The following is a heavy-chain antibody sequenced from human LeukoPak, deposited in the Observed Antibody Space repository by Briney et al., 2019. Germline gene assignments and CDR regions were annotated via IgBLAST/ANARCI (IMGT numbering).Heavy chain of an antibody. D-gene: IGHD1-26*01. Sequence: ASVKVSCKTSGYTFTGYYMHWVRQAPGQGLEWMGWINPNSGGTNYAQKFQGRVTMARDTSISTAYMELSRLRSDDTAVYYCARLRGSSDLFDYWGQGTLVTVSS. CDR3: ARLRGSSDLFDY. CDR2: INPNSGGT. CDR1: GYTFTGYY. V-gene: IGHV1-2*02. J-gene: IGHJ4*02.